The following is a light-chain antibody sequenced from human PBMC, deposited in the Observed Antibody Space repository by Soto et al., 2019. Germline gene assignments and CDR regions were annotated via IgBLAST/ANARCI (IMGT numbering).Light chain of an antibody. CDR1: SSDVGIYNY. V-gene: IGLV2-11*01. CDR3: CSYAGSYSHVV. J-gene: IGLJ2*01. Sequence: QSVLTQPRSVSGSPGQSVTISCTGTSSDVGIYNYVSWYQQHPGKAPKLMIYDVSKRPSGVPDRFSASKSGNTASLTISGLQAEDEADYYCCSYAGSYSHVVFGGGTKLTVL. CDR2: DVS.